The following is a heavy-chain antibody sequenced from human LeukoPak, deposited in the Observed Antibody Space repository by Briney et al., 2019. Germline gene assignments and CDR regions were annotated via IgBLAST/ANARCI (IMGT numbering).Heavy chain of an antibody. Sequence: GGSLRLSCAASGFTFSTYTMNWVRQAPGKGLEWVSSISSSISYIYYADSVKGRFTISRDNVKNSLYLQMNSLRAEDTAVYYCARGPSPVPGLAQYFDYWGQGTLVTVTS. D-gene: IGHD6-19*01. CDR1: GFTFSTYT. V-gene: IGHV3-21*01. J-gene: IGHJ4*02. CDR2: ISSSISYI. CDR3: ARGPSPVPGLAQYFDY.